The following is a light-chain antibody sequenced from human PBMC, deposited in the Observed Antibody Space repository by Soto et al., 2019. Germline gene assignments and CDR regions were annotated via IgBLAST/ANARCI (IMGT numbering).Light chain of an antibody. V-gene: IGKV3-15*01. CDR2: GAS. Sequence: IVMTQSPATLSVSPGERATLSCRASQSVSSNLAWYQQKPGQAPRLLIYGASMRATGIAARFSGSGSGTEFTLTISSLQSEDFAVYYCQQYNNWWTFGQGTKVEIK. J-gene: IGKJ1*01. CDR3: QQYNNWWT. CDR1: QSVSSN.